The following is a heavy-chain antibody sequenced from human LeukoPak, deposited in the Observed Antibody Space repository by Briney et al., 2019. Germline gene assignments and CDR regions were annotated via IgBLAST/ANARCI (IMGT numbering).Heavy chain of an antibody. Sequence: SETLSLTCTVSGGSISSGDYYRRWLRQPPGKGLEWLGYIYYSGSTYYNPSLKSRVTISVDTSKNQFSLKLSSVTAADTAVYYCARAPDSSGFHFYFDYWGQGTLVTVSS. CDR2: IYYSGST. J-gene: IGHJ4*02. V-gene: IGHV4-30-4*08. D-gene: IGHD3-22*01. CDR3: ARAPDSSGFHFYFDY. CDR1: GGSISSGDYY.